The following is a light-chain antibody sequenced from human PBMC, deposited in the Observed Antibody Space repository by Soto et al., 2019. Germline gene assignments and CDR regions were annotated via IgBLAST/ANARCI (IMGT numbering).Light chain of an antibody. Sequence: SYELTQPPSVSVAPGQTARITCEGDDLTSKTVHWYQQKPGQAPVLVVYDDTDRPSEIPERMPGSHSGGTATLTIDSSEPGDEGEYYCQVWKSSTAHYVFGIGTKLTVL. CDR1: DLTSKT. J-gene: IGLJ1*01. V-gene: IGLV3-21*02. CDR3: QVWKSSTAHYV. CDR2: DDT.